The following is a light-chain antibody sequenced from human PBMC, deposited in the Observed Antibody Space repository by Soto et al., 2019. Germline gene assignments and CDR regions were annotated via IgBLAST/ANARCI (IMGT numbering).Light chain of an antibody. CDR2: GAS. V-gene: IGKV3-15*01. J-gene: IGKJ5*01. CDR1: QNIRN. Sequence: MTQSPSTLSAAVGDSVTITCRASQNIRNLAWYQQKPGQAPRLLIYGASTRATGIPARFSGSGSGTEFTLTISSLQSEDFAVYYCQQYDNWPPITFGQGTRLEIK. CDR3: QQYDNWPPIT.